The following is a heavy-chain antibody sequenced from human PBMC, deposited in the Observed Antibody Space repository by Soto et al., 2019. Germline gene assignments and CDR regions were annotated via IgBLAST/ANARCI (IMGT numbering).Heavy chain of an antibody. V-gene: IGHV4-39*01. D-gene: IGHD3-10*01. Sequence: PSETLSLTCTVSGGSISSSSYYWGWIRQPQRKGLERIGSIYYSGSTNYNPSLKSRVTISVDTSKNQFSLKLSSVTAADTAVYYCAIHEWRRNYGSGIGYYYYYMDVWGKGTTVTVSS. CDR3: AIHEWRRNYGSGIGYYYYYMDV. J-gene: IGHJ6*03. CDR1: GGSISSSSYY. CDR2: IYYSGST.